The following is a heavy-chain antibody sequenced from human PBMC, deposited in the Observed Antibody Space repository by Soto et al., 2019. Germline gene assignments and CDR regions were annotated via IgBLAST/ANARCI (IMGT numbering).Heavy chain of an antibody. CDR2: IIPIFGTA. D-gene: IGHD3-22*01. CDR3: AGDGGPRSGYYPDWFDP. Sequence: QVQLVQSGAEVKKPGSSVKVSCKASGGTFSSYAISWVRQAPGQGLEWMGEIIPIFGTANYAQKFQGRVTISADESTGTGCGERSGLGCEDAAVYYCAGDGGPRSGYYPDWFDPWGQGTLVSVSA. J-gene: IGHJ5*02. V-gene: IGHV1-69*12. CDR1: GGTFSSYA.